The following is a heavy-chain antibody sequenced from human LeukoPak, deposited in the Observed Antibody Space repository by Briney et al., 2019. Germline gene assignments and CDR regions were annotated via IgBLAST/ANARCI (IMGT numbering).Heavy chain of an antibody. J-gene: IGHJ6*02. CDR1: GGSVSSGSYY. Sequence: PSETLSLTCTVSGGSVSSGSYYWSWIRQPPGKGLEWIGYIYYSGSTNYNPSLKSRVTISADTSKNQFSLKLSSVTAADTAVYYCARDSYYYYGMDVWGQGTTVTVSS. CDR2: IYYSGST. V-gene: IGHV4-61*01. CDR3: ARDSYYYYGMDV.